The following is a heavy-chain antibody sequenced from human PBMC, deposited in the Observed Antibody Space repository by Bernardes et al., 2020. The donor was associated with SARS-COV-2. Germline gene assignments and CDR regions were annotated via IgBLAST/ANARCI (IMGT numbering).Heavy chain of an antibody. D-gene: IGHD3-10*01. Sequence: GGSLLLSCAASGFTFRSYCMNWVRQVPGQGLEWVSSISAGGKATYSADSVKGRFTISRDNSQNTVYLQMNSLRAEDTAKYFCAKDKVSYSSDEFDIWGQGTMVTVSS. CDR1: GFTFRSYC. J-gene: IGHJ3*02. V-gene: IGHV3-23*01. CDR2: ISAGGKAT. CDR3: AKDKVSYSSDEFDI.